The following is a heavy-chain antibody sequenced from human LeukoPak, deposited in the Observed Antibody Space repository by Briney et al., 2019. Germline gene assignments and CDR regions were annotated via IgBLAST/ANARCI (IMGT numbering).Heavy chain of an antibody. CDR3: ARVGYLPYYFDY. CDR2: INPSGGST. J-gene: IGHJ4*02. CDR1: GYTFTGYY. Sequence: ASVKVSCKASGYTFTGYYMHWVRQAPGQGLEWMGIINPSGGSTSYAQKFQGRVTMTRDMSTSTVYMELSSLRSEDTAVYYCARVGYLPYYFDYWGQGTLVTVSS. V-gene: IGHV1-46*01. D-gene: IGHD5-12*01.